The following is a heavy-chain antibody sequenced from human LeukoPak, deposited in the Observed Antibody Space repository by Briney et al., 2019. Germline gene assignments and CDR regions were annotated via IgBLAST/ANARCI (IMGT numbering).Heavy chain of an antibody. CDR2: VKENGNEQ. D-gene: IGHD1-26*01. J-gene: IGHJ3*02. CDR3: ARGPGDFDASDI. Sequence: GGSLRLSCAASGFNFNGYWMSWVRQAPGKGPEWVAHVKENGNEQYYADSVEGRFTISRDNVKRSLFLQMNSLRVEDTAVYYCARGPGDFDASDIWGQGTMVTVSS. CDR1: GFNFNGYW. V-gene: IGHV3-7*01.